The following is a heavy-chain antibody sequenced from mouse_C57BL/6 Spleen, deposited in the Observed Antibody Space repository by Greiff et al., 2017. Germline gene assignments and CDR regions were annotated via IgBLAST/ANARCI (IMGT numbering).Heavy chain of an antibody. Sequence: EVQLQQSGPGLVKPSQSLSLTCSVTGYSITSGYYWNWIRQFPGNKLEWMGYISYDGSNNYNPSPKNRISITRDTSKNQFFLKLNSVTTEDTATYYCAREGSYYSNSYAMDYWGQGTSVTVSS. CDR3: AREGSYYSNSYAMDY. CDR1: GYSITSGYY. CDR2: ISYDGSN. D-gene: IGHD2-5*01. J-gene: IGHJ4*01. V-gene: IGHV3-6*01.